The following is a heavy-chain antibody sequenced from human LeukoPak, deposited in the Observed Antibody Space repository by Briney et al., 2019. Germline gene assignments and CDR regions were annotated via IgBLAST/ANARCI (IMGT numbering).Heavy chain of an antibody. J-gene: IGHJ5*02. Sequence: NPSETLSLTCTVSHGSISRFYLNWIRQPAGKGLEWIGRIYTREITNYNPSLKSRATMSVDTSKNQFSLKLNSVTAADTALYFCAREEYSGSSWFAPWGQGTLVTVSS. CDR1: HGSISRFY. CDR2: IYTREIT. V-gene: IGHV4-4*07. CDR3: AREEYSGSSWFAP. D-gene: IGHD6-6*01.